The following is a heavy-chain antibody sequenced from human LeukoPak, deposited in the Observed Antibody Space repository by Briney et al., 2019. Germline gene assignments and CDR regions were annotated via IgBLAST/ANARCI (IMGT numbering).Heavy chain of an antibody. CDR1: GGSISSYY. CDR2: IYYSGST. Sequence: SETLSLTCTVSGGSISSYYRSWIRQPPGKGLEWIGYIYYSGSTNYNPSLKSRVTISVDTSKNQFSLQLSSVTAADTAVYYCARDHPNQYYYDSSGYYSSSGMDVWGQGTTVTVS. V-gene: IGHV4-59*01. J-gene: IGHJ6*02. D-gene: IGHD3-22*01. CDR3: ARDHPNQYYYDSSGYYSSSGMDV.